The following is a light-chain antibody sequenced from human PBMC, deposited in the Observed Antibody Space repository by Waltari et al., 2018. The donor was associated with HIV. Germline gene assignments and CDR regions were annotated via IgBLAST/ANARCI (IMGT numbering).Light chain of an antibody. CDR1: QSVSSN. CDR3: QQYGGSRNT. J-gene: IGKJ4*01. Sequence: EIVMTQSPATLSVSPGDGATLSCRASQSVSSNLAWYQQRPGQTPRLLIFSTSTRATGIPDRFSGSGSGTDFTLTISRLEPEDFAVYYCQQYGGSRNTFGGGTKVEIK. CDR2: STS. V-gene: IGKV3-20*01.